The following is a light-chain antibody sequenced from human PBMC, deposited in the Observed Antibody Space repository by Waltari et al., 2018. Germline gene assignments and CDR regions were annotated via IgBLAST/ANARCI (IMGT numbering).Light chain of an antibody. V-gene: IGLV2-14*03. CDR3: SSYTTSATWV. Sequence: QSALTQPASVSGSPGQSITISCTGTNSDVGAYPYFSWYQQNPGKAPKLIIFDVSRRPSGVSYRFSGSKSGSTASLTISGLQAGDEADYYCSSYTTSATWVFGGGTRVAVL. J-gene: IGLJ3*02. CDR2: DVS. CDR1: NSDVGAYPY.